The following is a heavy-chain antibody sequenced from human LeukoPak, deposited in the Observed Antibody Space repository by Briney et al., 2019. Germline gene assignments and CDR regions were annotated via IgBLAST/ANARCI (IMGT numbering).Heavy chain of an antibody. J-gene: IGHJ3*02. CDR1: GFTFSSYS. Sequence: GGSLRLSCAASGFTFSSYSMNWVRQAPGKGLEWVSSISSSSSYIYYADPVKGRFTISRDNAKNSLYLQMNSLRAEDTAVYYCARDLPQLCGGDCGDAFDIWGQGTMVTVSS. CDR3: ARDLPQLCGGDCGDAFDI. D-gene: IGHD2-21*02. V-gene: IGHV3-21*01. CDR2: ISSSSSYI.